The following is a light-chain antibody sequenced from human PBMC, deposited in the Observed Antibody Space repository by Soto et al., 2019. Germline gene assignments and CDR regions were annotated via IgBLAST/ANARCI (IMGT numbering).Light chain of an antibody. CDR2: EGS. J-gene: IGLJ2*01. CDR1: SRDIGRDNL. Sequence: QSALTQPASVSGSPGQSITISCTGTSRDIGRDNLVSWYQQHPGKAPNLIIYEGSTRPSGVSNRFSGSKSDNTASLTISGLQAEDEGDYYCCSYAGRNILLFGGGTKLTVL. V-gene: IGLV2-23*01. CDR3: CSYAGRNILL.